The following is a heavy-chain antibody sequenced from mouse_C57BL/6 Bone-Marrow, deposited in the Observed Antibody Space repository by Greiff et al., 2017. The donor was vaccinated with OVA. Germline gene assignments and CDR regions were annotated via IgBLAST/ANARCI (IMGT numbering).Heavy chain of an antibody. Sequence: QVQLQQPGAELVKPGASVKMSCKASSYTFTSYWITWVKQRPGQGLEWIGDIYPGSGSTNYNEKFKSKATLTVDTSSSTAYMQLSSLTSEDSAVYYCARRVPLPLYAMDYWGQGTSVTVSS. CDR3: ARRVPLPLYAMDY. J-gene: IGHJ4*01. CDR1: SYTFTSYW. D-gene: IGHD2-1*01. CDR2: IYPGSGST. V-gene: IGHV1-55*01.